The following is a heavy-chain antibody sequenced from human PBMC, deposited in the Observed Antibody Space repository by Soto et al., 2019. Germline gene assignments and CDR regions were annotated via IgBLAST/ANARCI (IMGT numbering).Heavy chain of an antibody. V-gene: IGHV3-30*18. J-gene: IGHJ3*02. CDR2: ISYDGSNK. CDR1: GFTFSSYG. Sequence: GWSLRLSCAASGFTFSSYGMHWVRQAPGKGLEWVAVISYDGSNKYYADSVKGRFTISRDNSKNTLYLQMNSLRAEDTAVYYCAKDGGRITIFLDAFDIWGQGTMVTVSS. CDR3: AKDGGRITIFLDAFDI. D-gene: IGHD3-3*01.